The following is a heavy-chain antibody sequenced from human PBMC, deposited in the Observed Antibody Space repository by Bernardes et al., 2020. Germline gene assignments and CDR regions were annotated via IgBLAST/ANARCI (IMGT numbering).Heavy chain of an antibody. V-gene: IGHV4-34*01. Sequence: SETLSLTCAVYGGSFRGYYWSWIRQPPGKGLEWIGEINHSGSTNYNPSLKSRVTISVDTSKNQFSLKLSSVTAADTAVYYCARGIKRYYDFWSGYYTDWFDPWGQGTLVTVSS. J-gene: IGHJ5*02. CDR1: GGSFRGYY. D-gene: IGHD3-3*01. CDR3: ARGIKRYYDFWSGYYTDWFDP. CDR2: INHSGST.